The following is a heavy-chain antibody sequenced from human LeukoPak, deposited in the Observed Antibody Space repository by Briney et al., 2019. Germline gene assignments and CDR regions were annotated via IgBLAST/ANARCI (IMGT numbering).Heavy chain of an antibody. CDR3: ASTGGWLHLYYFDY. D-gene: IGHD5-24*01. CDR2: ISSSSSYI. CDR1: GFTFSSYS. V-gene: IGHV3-21*01. Sequence: PGGSLRLSCAASGFTFSSYSMNWVRQAPGKGLEWVSSISSSSSYIYYADSVKGRFTISRDNAKNSLYLQMNSLRAEDTAVYYCASTGGWLHLYYFDYWGQGTLVTVSS. J-gene: IGHJ4*02.